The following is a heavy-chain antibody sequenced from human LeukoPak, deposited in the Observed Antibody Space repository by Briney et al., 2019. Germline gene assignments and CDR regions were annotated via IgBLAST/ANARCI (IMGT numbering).Heavy chain of an antibody. CDR3: AREGTAMVNFDY. J-gene: IGHJ4*02. CDR1: GGSISSGDYY. D-gene: IGHD5-18*01. CDR2: IYYSGST. V-gene: IGHV4-30-4*01. Sequence: PSETLSLTCTVSGGSISSGDYYWSWLRQPPGKGLEWIGYIYYSGSTYHNPSLKSRVTISVATSKNQFSLKLSSVTAADTAVYYCAREGTAMVNFDYWGQGTLVTVSS.